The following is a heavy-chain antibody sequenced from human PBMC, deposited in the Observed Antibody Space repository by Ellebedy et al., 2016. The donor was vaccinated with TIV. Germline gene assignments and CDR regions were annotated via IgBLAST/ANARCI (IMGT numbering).Heavy chain of an antibody. J-gene: IGHJ6*04. Sequence: MPSETLSLTCTVSGGSISRSSYYCVWSRKPPGKGLEWIGSIYYSGSTYYNPSLKSRVTLSIDTSKNQFSLKLSSVTAADTAVYYCVRGVREIYYYGKDVWGKGTTVTVSS. CDR3: VRGVREIYYYGKDV. D-gene: IGHD3-10*01. CDR1: GGSISRSSYY. V-gene: IGHV4-39*01. CDR2: IYYSGST.